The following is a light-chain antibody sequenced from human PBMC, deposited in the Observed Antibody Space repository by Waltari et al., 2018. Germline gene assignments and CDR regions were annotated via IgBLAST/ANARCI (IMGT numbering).Light chain of an antibody. CDR1: QSISRT. CDR3: QHYLRLPVT. CDR2: AAT. J-gene: IGKJ1*01. V-gene: IGKV3-20*01. Sequence: EIVLTQSPGTLSLSPGERATLSCRASQSISRTLVWYQKKPGQAPRLPIYAATTRATGIPGRFSGSGSGTDFSLTISRLEPEDFAVYYCQHYLRLPVTFGQGTKVEIK.